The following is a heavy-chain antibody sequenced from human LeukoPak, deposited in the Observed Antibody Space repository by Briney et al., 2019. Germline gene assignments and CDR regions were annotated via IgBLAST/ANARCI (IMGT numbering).Heavy chain of an antibody. CDR1: GGSISSYY. CDR2: IYTSGST. J-gene: IGHJ4*02. Sequence: PSETLSLTCTVSGGSISSYYWSWIRQPAGKGLEWIGRIYTSGSTNYNPSLKSRVTMSVDTSKNQFSLKLSSVTAADTAVYYCARESQGGLRYFDWHFDYWGQGTLVTVSS. D-gene: IGHD3-9*01. CDR3: ARESQGGLRYFDWHFDY. V-gene: IGHV4-4*07.